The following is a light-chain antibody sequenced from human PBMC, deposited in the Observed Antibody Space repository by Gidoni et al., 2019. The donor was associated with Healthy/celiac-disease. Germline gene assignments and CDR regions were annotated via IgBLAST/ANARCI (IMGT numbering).Light chain of an antibody. V-gene: IGKV3-11*01. CDR2: DAS. Sequence: EMVLTQAPATLSLSPGERATLSCSASQSVSSYLAWYQQKPGQAPRLLIYDASNRATGIPARFSGSGSWTDFTLTTSRLEPEDFAVYYCHQRRNWPGTFGQGTKVEIK. CDR3: HQRRNWPGT. J-gene: IGKJ1*01. CDR1: QSVSSY.